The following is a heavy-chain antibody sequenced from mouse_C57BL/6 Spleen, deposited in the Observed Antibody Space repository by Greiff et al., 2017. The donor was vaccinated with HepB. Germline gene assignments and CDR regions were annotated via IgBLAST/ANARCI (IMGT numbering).Heavy chain of an antibody. CDR1: GFTFSDYG. D-gene: IGHD2-4*01. V-gene: IGHV5-17*01. CDR2: ISSGSSTI. Sequence: EVQGVESGGGLVKPGGFLKLSCAASGFTFSDYGMHWVRQAPEKGLEWVAYISSGSSTIYYADTVKGRFTISRDNAKNTLFLQMTSLRSEDTAMYYCARGGYYDYDEYYFDYWGQGTTLTVSS. J-gene: IGHJ2*01. CDR3: ARGGYYDYDEYYFDY.